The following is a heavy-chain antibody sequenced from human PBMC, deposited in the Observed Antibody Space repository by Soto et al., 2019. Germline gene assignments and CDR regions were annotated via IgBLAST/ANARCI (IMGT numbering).Heavy chain of an antibody. Sequence: SETLSLTCTVSGGSISSSSYYWVWIRQPPGKGLEWIGSIYYSGSTNYNPSLKSRVTISVDTSKNQFSLKLSSVTAADTAVYYCARDKFPMTTLFDYWGQGTLVNVS. CDR1: GGSISSSSYY. CDR3: ARDKFPMTTLFDY. CDR2: IYYSGST. D-gene: IGHD4-17*01. V-gene: IGHV4-39*07. J-gene: IGHJ4*02.